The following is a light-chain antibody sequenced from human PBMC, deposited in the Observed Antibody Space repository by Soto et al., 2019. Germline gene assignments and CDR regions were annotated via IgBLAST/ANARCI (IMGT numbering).Light chain of an antibody. CDR1: SSNVGGYNF. J-gene: IGLJ2*01. CDR3: CSYGGDRI. CDR2: EVN. V-gene: IGLV2-23*02. Sequence: QSVLTQPASVSGSPGQSIAISCTGTSSNVGGYNFVSWYQQHPGKAPKLLIYEVNKRPSGVSNRFSGSKSDNTASLTNSGLQAEDEADYYCCSYGGDRIFGGGTQLTVL.